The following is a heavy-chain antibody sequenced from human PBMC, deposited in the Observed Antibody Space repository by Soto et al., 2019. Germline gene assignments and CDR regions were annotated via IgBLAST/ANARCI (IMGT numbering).Heavy chain of an antibody. CDR3: AKDPFDFWSGSGFDY. J-gene: IGHJ4*02. D-gene: IGHD3-3*01. Sequence: GGSLRLSCAASGFTFSSYGMHWVRQAPGKGLEWVAVISYDGSNKYYADSVKGRFTISRDNSKNTLYLQMNSLRAEDTAVYYCAKDPFDFWSGSGFDYWGQGTLVTVSS. CDR1: GFTFSSYG. CDR2: ISYDGSNK. V-gene: IGHV3-30*18.